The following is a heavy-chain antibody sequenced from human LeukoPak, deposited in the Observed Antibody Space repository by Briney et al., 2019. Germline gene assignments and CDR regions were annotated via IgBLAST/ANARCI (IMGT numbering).Heavy chain of an antibody. D-gene: IGHD4/OR15-4a*01. CDR3: ARVHWYFDF. CDR2: IWYDGSNK. J-gene: IGHJ2*01. CDR1: GLTFSNHG. Sequence: GGSLRLSCAASGLTFSNHGMHWVRQAPGKGLEWVAFIWYDGSNKYYADSVKGRFTISRDNSKNTLYLQMNSLRAEDTAVYYCARVHWYFDFWGRGTLVTVSS. V-gene: IGHV3-33*01.